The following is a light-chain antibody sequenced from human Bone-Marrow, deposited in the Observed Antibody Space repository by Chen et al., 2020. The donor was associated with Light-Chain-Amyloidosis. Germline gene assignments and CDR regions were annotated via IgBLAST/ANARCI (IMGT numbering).Light chain of an antibody. J-gene: IGKJ4*01. CDR3: QQYGTSPLT. Sequence: EIVLTQSPGTLSLSPGEGANLSCRASQTISSNYLTWYQHKFGQAPRLLIYGSSSRATGIPDRFTGSGSGTDFTLTINRLEPEEFAMYYSQQYGTSPLTFGGGTKVEIK. CDR2: GSS. CDR1: QTISSNY. V-gene: IGKV3-20*01.